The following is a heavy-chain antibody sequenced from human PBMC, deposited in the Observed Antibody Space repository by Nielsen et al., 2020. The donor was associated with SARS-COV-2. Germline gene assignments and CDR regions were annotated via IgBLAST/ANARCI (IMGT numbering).Heavy chain of an antibody. CDR1: GFTLSSYD. CDR2: FSGSGGGT. CDR3: AKTILDMADSWYAIDY. V-gene: IGHV3-23*01. D-gene: IGHD6-13*01. Sequence: GGSLRLSCAASGFTLSSYDMSWVRQAPGKGLEWVSAFSGSGGGTYYADSLKGRFTISRDNSRDMLYLQIDDLRVDDTGVYFCAKTILDMADSWYAIDYWGQGSQVTVSS. J-gene: IGHJ4*02.